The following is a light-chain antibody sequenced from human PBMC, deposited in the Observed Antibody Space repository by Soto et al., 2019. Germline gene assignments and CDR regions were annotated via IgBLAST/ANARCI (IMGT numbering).Light chain of an antibody. CDR1: QSLLHSNGYNY. J-gene: IGKJ5*01. CDR2: LGS. CDR3: MQALQTPYT. V-gene: IGKV2-28*01. Sequence: DIVITHSPLSLPVTHIYPASISCRPSQSLLHSNGYNYLDWYLQKPGQSPQLLIYLGSNRASGVPDRFSGSGSGTDFTLKISRVEAEDVGVYYCMQALQTPYTFGQGTRLENK.